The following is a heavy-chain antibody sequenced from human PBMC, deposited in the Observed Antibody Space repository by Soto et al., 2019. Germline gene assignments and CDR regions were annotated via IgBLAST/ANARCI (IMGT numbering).Heavy chain of an antibody. D-gene: IGHD2-15*01. J-gene: IGHJ5*02. CDR3: ARGRIIGP. CDR2: IYYSGST. CDR1: GGSVSSGSYY. V-gene: IGHV4-61*01. Sequence: SETLSLTCTVSGGSVSSGSYYWSWIRQPPGKGLEWIGYIYYSGSTNYNPSLKSRVTISVDTSKNQFSLKLSSVTAADTAVYYCARGRIIGPWGRGALVTVSS.